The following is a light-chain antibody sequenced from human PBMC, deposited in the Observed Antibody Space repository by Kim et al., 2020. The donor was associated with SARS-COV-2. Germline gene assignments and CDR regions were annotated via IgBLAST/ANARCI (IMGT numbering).Light chain of an antibody. Sequence: ASLKHTCTLSSGHNSYVIAGHQQQPEKGPRFLMKLHSDGSHTKGDGIPDRFSGASSGAERYLTISSLQSEDEADYYCQTWGTGIQLFGGGTQLTVL. CDR1: SGHNSYV. CDR3: QTWGTGIQL. CDR2: LHSDGSH. V-gene: IGLV4-69*01. J-gene: IGLJ3*02.